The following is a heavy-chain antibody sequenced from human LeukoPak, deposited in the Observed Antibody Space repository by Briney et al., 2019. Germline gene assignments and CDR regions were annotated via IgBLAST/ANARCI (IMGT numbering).Heavy chain of an antibody. CDR2: IRSKANSYAT. CDR3: TRHCSSTSCYDWGFDY. CDR1: GFTFSGSA. D-gene: IGHD2-2*01. Sequence: GGSLRLSCAASGFTFSGSAMHWVRQASGKGLEWVGRIRSKANSYATAYAASVKGRFIISRDDSKNTAYLQMNSLKTEDTAVYYCTRHCSSTSCYDWGFDYWGQGTLVTVSS. J-gene: IGHJ4*02. V-gene: IGHV3-73*01.